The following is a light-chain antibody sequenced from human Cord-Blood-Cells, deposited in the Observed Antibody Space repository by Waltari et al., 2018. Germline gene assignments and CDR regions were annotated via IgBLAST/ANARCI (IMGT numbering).Light chain of an antibody. V-gene: IGLV1-47*01. CDR1: SSNIGSHY. CDR3: AAWDDSLSGWV. CDR2: RNN. J-gene: IGLJ3*02. Sequence: QSVLTQPPSASGTPGQRVTLSCSGSSSNIGSHYVYWYQQLPGTAPKLLIYRNNQRPSGVPDRFSGSKSGTSASLATSGLRSEDEADYYCAAWDDSLSGWVFGGGTKLTVL.